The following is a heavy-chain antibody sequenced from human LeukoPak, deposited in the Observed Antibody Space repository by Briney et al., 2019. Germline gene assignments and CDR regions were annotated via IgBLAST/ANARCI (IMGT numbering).Heavy chain of an antibody. V-gene: IGHV5-51*01. J-gene: IGHJ3*01. CDR1: GYTFTDYW. CDR3: RPQCVRTIADDFDV. D-gene: IGHD2/OR15-2a*01. Sequence: GESLKISCKAAGYTFTDYWIALVRQMPGKELEYMGIVYPRDSDARYWPSFQGQVTISVDKSIDTAYLAWSSLRASDSATFCARPQCVRTIADDFDVWGQGTMVAVSS. CDR2: VYPRDSDA.